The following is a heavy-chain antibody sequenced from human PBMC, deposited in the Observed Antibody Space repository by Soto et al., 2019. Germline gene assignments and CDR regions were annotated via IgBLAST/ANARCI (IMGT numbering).Heavy chain of an antibody. CDR2: LMPIFGPA. V-gene: IGHV1-69*13. D-gene: IGHD2-2*02. Sequence: SSVKASCKASGGTFSSSGISWVRQAPGQGLEWMGGLMPIFGPAIYAQKFQGRVTITADESTSTVFMELRSLRSEDTAVYYCARLVLATIQLYPRVGWFDPWGQGTVVTVSS. J-gene: IGHJ5*02. CDR3: ARLVLATIQLYPRVGWFDP. CDR1: GGTFSSSG.